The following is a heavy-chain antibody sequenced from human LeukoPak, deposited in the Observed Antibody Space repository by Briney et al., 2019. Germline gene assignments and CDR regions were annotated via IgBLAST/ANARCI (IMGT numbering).Heavy chain of an antibody. D-gene: IGHD4-17*01. J-gene: IGHJ6*03. CDR2: IYHSGST. Sequence: SETLSLTCTVSGYSISSGYYWGWIRQPPGKGLEWIGSIYHSGSTYYNPSLKSRVTISVDTSKNQFSLKLSSVTAADTAVYYCARVNDYGDYVYYYYYYMDVWGKGTTVTVSS. CDR1: GYSISSGYY. V-gene: IGHV4-38-2*02. CDR3: ARVNDYGDYVYYYYYYMDV.